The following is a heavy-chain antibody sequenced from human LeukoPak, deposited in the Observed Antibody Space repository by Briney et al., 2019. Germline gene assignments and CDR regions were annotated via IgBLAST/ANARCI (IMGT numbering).Heavy chain of an antibody. D-gene: IGHD6-13*01. Sequence: PSETLSLTSSVSGGSISSYYWSWIRQPPGKGLEWIGYIYYSGSTNYNPSLKSRVTISVDTSKNQFSLKLSSVTAADTAVYYCARASVIHAAVDYWGQGTLVTVSS. J-gene: IGHJ4*02. V-gene: IGHV4-59*01. CDR2: IYYSGST. CDR3: ARASVIHAAVDY. CDR1: GGSISSYY.